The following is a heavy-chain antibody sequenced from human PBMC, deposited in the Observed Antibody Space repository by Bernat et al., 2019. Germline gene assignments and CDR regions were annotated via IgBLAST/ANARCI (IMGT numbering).Heavy chain of an antibody. CDR3: ARVEGSSGWSFDC. D-gene: IGHD6-19*01. CDR2: IWYDGSNK. J-gene: IGHJ4*02. Sequence: QVQLVESGGGVVQPGRSLRLSCAASGFTFSSYSMHWVRQAPGRGLEWVAVIWYDGSNKYYADSVKGRFTITRDNSKNTLDLQMNSLGAEDAAVYYCARVEGSSGWSFDCWGQGTLVTVSS. V-gene: IGHV3-33*01. CDR1: GFTFSSYS.